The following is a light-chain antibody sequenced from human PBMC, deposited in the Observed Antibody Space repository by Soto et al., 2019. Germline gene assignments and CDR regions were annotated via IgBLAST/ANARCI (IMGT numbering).Light chain of an antibody. V-gene: IGKV3-20*01. CDR2: RAT. CDR1: ERVSSNF. Sequence: EIVLTQSPGTLSLFPGGRATLSCRATERVSSNFLAWYQQNVCQPPRLLIYRATTRATGIPDRFSGSGSETEFTLNISRLEPEDSAVYYCHQYGGSPFTFGQGTVLEIK. CDR3: HQYGGSPFT. J-gene: IGKJ2*01.